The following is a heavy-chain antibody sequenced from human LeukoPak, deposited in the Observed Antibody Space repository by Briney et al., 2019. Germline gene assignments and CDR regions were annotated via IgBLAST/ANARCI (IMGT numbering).Heavy chain of an antibody. V-gene: IGHV4-59*12. D-gene: IGHD3-22*01. J-gene: IGHJ4*02. Sequence: PSETLSLTCTASGGSISGYYWSWVRQPPGKGLDWIASIYYTGSTNYNPSLKSRVTISVDTSKNQFSLKLSSVTAADTAVYYCARAYLITTGSPFDYWGRGTRVTVSS. CDR3: ARAYLITTGSPFDY. CDR2: IYYTGST. CDR1: GGSISGYY.